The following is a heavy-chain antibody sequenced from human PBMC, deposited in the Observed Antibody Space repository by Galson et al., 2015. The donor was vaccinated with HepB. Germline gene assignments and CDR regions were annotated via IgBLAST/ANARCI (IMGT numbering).Heavy chain of an antibody. Sequence: LVKVSCKASGGTFSSYAISWVRQAPGQGLEWMGGIIPIFGTANYAQKFQGRVTITADESTSTAYMELSSLRSEDTAVYYCAIGYCSSTSCSPTGEYFDYWGQGTLVTVSS. CDR1: GGTFSSYA. V-gene: IGHV1-69*13. CDR2: IIPIFGTA. J-gene: IGHJ4*02. CDR3: AIGYCSSTSCSPTGEYFDY. D-gene: IGHD2-2*01.